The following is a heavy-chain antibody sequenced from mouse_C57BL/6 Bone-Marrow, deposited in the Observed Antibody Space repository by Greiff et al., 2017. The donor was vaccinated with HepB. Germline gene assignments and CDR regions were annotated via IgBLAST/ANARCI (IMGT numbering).Heavy chain of an antibody. D-gene: IGHD1-1*01. V-gene: IGHV1-55*01. J-gene: IGHJ1*03. Sequence: VQLQQPGAELVKPGASVKMSCKASGYTFTSYWITWVKQRPGQGLEWLGDIYPGSGSTNYNEKFKSKATLTVDTSSSTAYIQLSSLTSEDSAVYYCVLYYYGSSYWYFEVWGTGTTVTVSS. CDR3: VLYYYGSSYWYFEV. CDR2: IYPGSGST. CDR1: GYTFTSYW.